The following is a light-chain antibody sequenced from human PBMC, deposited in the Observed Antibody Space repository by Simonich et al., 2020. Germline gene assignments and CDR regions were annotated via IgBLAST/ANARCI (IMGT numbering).Light chain of an antibody. CDR3: QSADSSGTYLYV. Sequence: SYELTQPPSVSVSPGQTARITCSGDALPKQYAYWYQQKPGQAPVLVIYKDSERPSGIPERFSGSISGTTVTFTIRGVQAEDEADYYCQSADSSGTYLYVFGTGTKVTVL. V-gene: IGLV3-25*03. J-gene: IGLJ1*01. CDR2: KDS. CDR1: ALPKQY.